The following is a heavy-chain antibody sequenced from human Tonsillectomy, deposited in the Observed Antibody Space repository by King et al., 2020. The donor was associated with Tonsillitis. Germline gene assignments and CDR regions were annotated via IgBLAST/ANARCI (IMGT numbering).Heavy chain of an antibody. CDR2: ISSSSSDT. CDR1: GFTFSDYY. V-gene: IGHV3-11*06. Sequence: VQLVESGGGLVKPGGSLRLSCAASGFTFSDYYMSWIRQAPGKGLEWISYISSSSSDTNYADSVKGRFTISRDNAQNSLYLQMNSLRADDTAVYYCARVVTGILVYWGQGTLVTVSS. CDR3: ARVVTGILVY. D-gene: IGHD2/OR15-2a*01. J-gene: IGHJ4*02.